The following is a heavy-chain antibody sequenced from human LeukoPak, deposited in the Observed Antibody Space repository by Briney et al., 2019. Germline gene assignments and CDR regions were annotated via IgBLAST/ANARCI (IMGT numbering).Heavy chain of an antibody. Sequence: SQTLSLTCTVSGGSISSGSYYWSWIRQPAGKGLEWIGRIYTSGSTNYNPSLKSRVTISVDTSKIQFSLKLSSVTAADTAVYYCARDDYDSSEGAFDIWGQGTMVTVSS. CDR3: ARDDYDSSEGAFDI. V-gene: IGHV4-61*02. D-gene: IGHD3-22*01. CDR1: GGSISSGSYY. J-gene: IGHJ3*02. CDR2: IYTSGST.